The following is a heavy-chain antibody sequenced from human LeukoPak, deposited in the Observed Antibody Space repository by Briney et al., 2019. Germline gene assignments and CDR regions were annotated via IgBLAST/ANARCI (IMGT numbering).Heavy chain of an antibody. Sequence: GESLKISCKGSGYSFTSYWIGWVRQVPGKGLEWMGIIYPGDSDTRYSPSFQGQVTISADKSISTAYLQWSSLKASDTAMYYCARQRGLRITIFGVDSNWFDPWGQGTLVTVSS. D-gene: IGHD3-3*01. CDR2: IYPGDSDT. CDR1: GYSFTSYW. J-gene: IGHJ5*02. V-gene: IGHV5-51*01. CDR3: ARQRGLRITIFGVDSNWFDP.